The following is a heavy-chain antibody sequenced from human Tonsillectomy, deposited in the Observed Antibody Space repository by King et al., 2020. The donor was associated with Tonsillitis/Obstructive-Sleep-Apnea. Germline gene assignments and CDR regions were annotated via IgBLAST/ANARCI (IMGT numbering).Heavy chain of an antibody. Sequence: QLVQSGAEVKKAGEALKISCKGSGYSFSTYWIGWVRQMPGKGLEWMGIIYPGDSDTRYSPPFQGQVTISADKSLSTAYLQWSSLKASDTAIYYCARRGSGTYGNWFDPWGQGTLVTVSS. V-gene: IGHV5-51*01. J-gene: IGHJ5*02. CDR3: ARRGSGTYGNWFDP. CDR1: GYSFSTYW. D-gene: IGHD1-26*01. CDR2: IYPGDSDT.